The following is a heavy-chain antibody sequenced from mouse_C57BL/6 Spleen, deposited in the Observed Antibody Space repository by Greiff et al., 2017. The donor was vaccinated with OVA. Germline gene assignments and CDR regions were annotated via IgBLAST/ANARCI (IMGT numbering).Heavy chain of an antibody. J-gene: IGHJ4*01. Sequence: VQLQQPGAELVRPGSSVKLSCKASGYTFTSYWMHWVKQRPIQGLEWIGNIDPSDSETHYNQKFKDKATLTVDKSSSTAYMQLSSLTSEDSAVYYCARSGVYGNPYAMDYWGQGTSVTVSS. D-gene: IGHD2-1*01. CDR2: IDPSDSET. CDR3: ARSGVYGNPYAMDY. CDR1: GYTFTSYW. V-gene: IGHV1-52*01.